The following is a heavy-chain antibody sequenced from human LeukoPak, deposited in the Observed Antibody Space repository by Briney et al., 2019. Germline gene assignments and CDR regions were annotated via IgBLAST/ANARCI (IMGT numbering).Heavy chain of an antibody. CDR1: GVSLNDYY. J-gene: IGHJ4*02. V-gene: IGHV4-34*01. CDR3: TRMTTGHDY. D-gene: IGHD4-17*01. Sequence: SETLSLTCAVSGVSLNDYYWSWVRQTPGRGLEWIGEINHSGYTNDSPSLKSRVTLSIDTSRKQFSLNLRSVTVADTGIYYCTRMTTGHDYWGKGTLVTVSS. CDR2: INHSGYT.